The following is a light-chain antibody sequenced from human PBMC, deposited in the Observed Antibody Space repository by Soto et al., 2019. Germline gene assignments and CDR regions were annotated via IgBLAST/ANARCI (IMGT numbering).Light chain of an antibody. CDR2: DAS. J-gene: IGKJ1*01. CDR3: HHYGTSPPWT. Sequence: EIVLTQSPGTLSLSPGERATVSCRASQSVTNFYLAWYQQKPGQTPRLLIYDASSRPTGIPDRFSGSGSGTDFTLTISSLEPEDFAVYYCHHYGTSPPWTFGQGTKVEMK. CDR1: QSVTNFY. V-gene: IGKV3-20*01.